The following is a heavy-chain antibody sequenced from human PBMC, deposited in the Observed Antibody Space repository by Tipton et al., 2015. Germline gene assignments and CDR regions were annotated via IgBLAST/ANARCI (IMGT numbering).Heavy chain of an antibody. Sequence: QVQLVQSGAEVKKPGASVKISCKASGYTFTSYSISWVRQAPGQGLEWMGWFNGYNGHTKYAPKLQGRVTMTTDTSTTTAYMELRSLTSDDTAVYYCARDRGLPDYWGQGTMVTVSS. J-gene: IGHJ4*02. D-gene: IGHD3-10*01. CDR3: ARDRGLPDY. CDR1: GYTFTSYS. CDR2: FNGYNGHT. V-gene: IGHV1-18*01.